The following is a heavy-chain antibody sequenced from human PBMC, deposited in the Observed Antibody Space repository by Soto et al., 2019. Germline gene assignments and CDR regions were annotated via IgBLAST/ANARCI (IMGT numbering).Heavy chain of an antibody. Sequence: QVQLVESGGGVVQPGRSLRLSCAASGFTFSSYGMHWVRKAPGKGLEWVAVIWYDGSNKYYADSVKGRFTISRDNSKNTLYLQMNSLRAEDTAVYYCARDNTGTAPLDYWGQGTLVTVSS. CDR1: GFTFSSYG. CDR3: ARDNTGTAPLDY. V-gene: IGHV3-33*01. J-gene: IGHJ4*02. CDR2: IWYDGSNK. D-gene: IGHD2-2*02.